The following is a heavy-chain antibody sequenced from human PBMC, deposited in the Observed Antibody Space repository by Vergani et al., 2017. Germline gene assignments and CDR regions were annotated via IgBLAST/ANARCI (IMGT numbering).Heavy chain of an antibody. CDR3: ARRSGIVYDIFSGTQYFFDF. V-gene: IGHV4-38-2*01. Sequence: QVQLQESGPGLVKPSETLSLTCAVSGFSIDNGYYWDWIRQPQGKGLEWIGSIYRTGRTHFNPSLKSRVTISVDTSNNHFSLRLNYLTAADTAVYYCARRSGIVYDIFSGTQYFFDFWGQGTLVTVSS. J-gene: IGHJ4*02. D-gene: IGHD3-9*01. CDR1: GFSIDNGYY. CDR2: IYRTGRT.